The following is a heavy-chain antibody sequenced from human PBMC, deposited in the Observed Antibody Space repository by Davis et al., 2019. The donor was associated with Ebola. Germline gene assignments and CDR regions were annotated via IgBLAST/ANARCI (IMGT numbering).Heavy chain of an antibody. J-gene: IGHJ4*01. CDR3: VRDWNDLADY. CDR1: GFTFSSYG. Sequence: GESLKISCAASGFTFSSYGMHWVRQAPGKGLEWVAVISYDGSNKYYADSVKGRFTIHRDNAQNSVYLQMNSLRVEDTAVYYCVRDWNDLADYWGQGTLVVVSS. V-gene: IGHV3-30*03. CDR2: ISYDGSNK. D-gene: IGHD1-1*01.